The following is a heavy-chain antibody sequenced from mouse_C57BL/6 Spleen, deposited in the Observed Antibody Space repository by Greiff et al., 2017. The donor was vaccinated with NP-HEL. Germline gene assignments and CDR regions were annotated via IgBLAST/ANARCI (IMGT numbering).Heavy chain of an antibody. D-gene: IGHD2-4*01. CDR3: ARRGIYYDYDEDWFAY. J-gene: IGHJ3*01. CDR2: INPNNGGT. CDR1: GYTFTDYY. Sequence: VQLQQSGPELVKPGASVKISCKASGYTFTDYYMNWVKQSHGKSLEWIGDINPNNGGTSYNQKFKGKATLTVDKSSSTAYMELRSLTSEDSAVYYCARRGIYYDYDEDWFAYWGQGTLVTVSA. V-gene: IGHV1-26*01.